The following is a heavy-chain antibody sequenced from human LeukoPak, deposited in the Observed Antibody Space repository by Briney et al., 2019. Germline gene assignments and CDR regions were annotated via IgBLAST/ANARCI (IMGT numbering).Heavy chain of an antibody. J-gene: IGHJ4*02. Sequence: ETLSLTCAVYGGSFSGYYWSWIRQPPGKGLEWIGEINHSGSTNYNPSLKSRVTISVDTSKNQFSLKLSSVTAADTAVYYCARHRDGYNYEYWGQGTLVTVSS. CDR1: GGSFSGYY. CDR2: INHSGST. V-gene: IGHV4-34*01. CDR3: ARHRDGYNYEY. D-gene: IGHD5-24*01.